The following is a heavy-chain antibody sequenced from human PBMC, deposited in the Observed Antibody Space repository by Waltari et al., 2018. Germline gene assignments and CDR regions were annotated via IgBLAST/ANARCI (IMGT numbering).Heavy chain of an antibody. CDR1: GFTFSSYS. CDR2: IRSSSSYI. Sequence: EVQLVESGGGLVKPGGSLRLSCAASGFTFSSYSMNWVRQAPGKGLEWVSSIRSSSSYIYYADSVKGRFTISRDNAKNSLYLQMNSLRAEDTAVYYCARSSDIVVVVAAYDYWGQGTLVTVSS. CDR3: ARSSDIVVVVAAYDY. D-gene: IGHD2-15*01. J-gene: IGHJ4*02. V-gene: IGHV3-21*01.